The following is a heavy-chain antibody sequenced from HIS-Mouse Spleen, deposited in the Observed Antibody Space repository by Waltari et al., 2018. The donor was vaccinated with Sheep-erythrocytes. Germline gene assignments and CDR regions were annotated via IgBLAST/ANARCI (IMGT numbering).Heavy chain of an antibody. Sequence: QVQLVQSGAEVKTPGASVKVSCKASGYTFTGYYMHWVRQAPGQGLEWMGWSNPESDGTNYAQKFQGRVTMTRETSISTAYMELSRLRSDDTAVYYCASGVIPYGSGSYFLDYWGQGTLVTVSS. CDR2: SNPESDGT. CDR1: GYTFTGYY. CDR3: ASGVIPYGSGSYFLDY. D-gene: IGHD3-10*01. J-gene: IGHJ4*02. V-gene: IGHV1-2*02.